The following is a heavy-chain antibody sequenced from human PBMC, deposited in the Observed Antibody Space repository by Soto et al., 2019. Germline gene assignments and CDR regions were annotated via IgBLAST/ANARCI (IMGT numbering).Heavy chain of an antibody. CDR1: GGSISSYY. CDR3: ATQEVGGSYVYTFDP. V-gene: IGHV4-59*05. D-gene: IGHD1-26*01. Sequence: PSETLSLTCTVSGGSISSYYWSWIRQPPGKGLEWIGSIYDSGSTYYNPSLKSRVTISVDTSKNQFSLKLSSVTAADTAVYYCATQEVGGSYVYTFDPWGQGTLVTVSS. J-gene: IGHJ5*02. CDR2: IYDSGST.